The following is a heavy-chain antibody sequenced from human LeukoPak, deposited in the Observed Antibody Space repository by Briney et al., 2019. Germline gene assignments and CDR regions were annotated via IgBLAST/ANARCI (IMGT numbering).Heavy chain of an antibody. J-gene: IGHJ3*02. Sequence: GGSLSLSCAASGFTFSSYWRSWVRQPPGKGLDWGAKIKQDGSEKYYVDSVKGRFTISRDNSKNTLYLQMNSLRAEDTAVYYCAKEGAYDILTGRYDAFDTWGQGTMVTVSS. CDR2: IKQDGSEK. CDR3: AKEGAYDILTGRYDAFDT. D-gene: IGHD3-9*01. V-gene: IGHV3-7*03. CDR1: GFTFSSYW.